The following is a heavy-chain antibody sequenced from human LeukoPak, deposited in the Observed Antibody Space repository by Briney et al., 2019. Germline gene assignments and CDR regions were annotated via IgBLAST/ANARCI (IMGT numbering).Heavy chain of an antibody. CDR3: ARAYCSSTSCYDSWFDP. J-gene: IGHJ5*02. CDR2: ISSGGSAI. D-gene: IGHD2-2*01. Sequence: GGSLRLSCAASGFTFSSYSKNWVRQAPGKGLEWVSYISSGGSAIYHADSVKGRFTISRDNARSSLDLQMNSLRAEDTAVYYCARAYCSSTSCYDSWFDPWGQGTLVTVSS. V-gene: IGHV3-48*04. CDR1: GFTFSSYS.